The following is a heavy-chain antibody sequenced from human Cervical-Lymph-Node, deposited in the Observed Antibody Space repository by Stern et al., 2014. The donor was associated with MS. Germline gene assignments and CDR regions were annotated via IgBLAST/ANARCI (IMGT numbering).Heavy chain of an antibody. CDR1: GDTLSEIS. CDR2: VDPQHGET. J-gene: IGHJ6*02. Sequence: QMQLVQSGAEVKKPGASVKVSCKVSGDTLSEISMHWVRQAPGKGLEWMGGVDPQHGETLYAQKFQGRVTMAEDISTDTAYMELSSLRSEDTAMYYCATHRGRVTYYYGMDVWGQGTTVTVSS. D-gene: IGHD2-21*02. V-gene: IGHV1-24*01. CDR3: ATHRGRVTYYYGMDV.